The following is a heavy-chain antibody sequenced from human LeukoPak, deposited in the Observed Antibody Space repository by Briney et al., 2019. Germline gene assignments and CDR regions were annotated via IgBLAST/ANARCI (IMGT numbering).Heavy chain of an antibody. D-gene: IGHD6-19*01. CDR1: GFTVSCDA. CDR3: AIPASVAGIYYYYYGMDV. Sequence: GSLRLSCAASGFTVSCDAMSGVRQAPGKGLEWVSVIGCSSGSTYYADSVKGRFTISRDKSKNTLYLQMNSLRAEDTAVYYCAIPASVAGIYYYYYGMDVWGQGTTVTVS. J-gene: IGHJ6*02. CDR2: IGCSSGST. V-gene: IGHV3-23*01.